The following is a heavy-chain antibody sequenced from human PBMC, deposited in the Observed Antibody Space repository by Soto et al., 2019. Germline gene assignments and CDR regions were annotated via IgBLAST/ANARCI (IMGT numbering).Heavy chain of an antibody. Sequence: GGSLRLSCAASGFTFSSYGMHWVRQAPGKGLEWVAVIWYDGSNKYYADSVKGRFTISRDNSKNTLYLQMNSLRAEDTAVYYCARVGEYDFWSGYYRFLYYGMDVWGQGTTVTVSS. CDR3: ARVGEYDFWSGYYRFLYYGMDV. CDR2: IWYDGSNK. V-gene: IGHV3-33*01. D-gene: IGHD3-3*01. CDR1: GFTFSSYG. J-gene: IGHJ6*02.